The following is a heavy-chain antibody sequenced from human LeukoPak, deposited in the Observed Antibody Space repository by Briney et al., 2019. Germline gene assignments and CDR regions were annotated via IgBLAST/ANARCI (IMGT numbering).Heavy chain of an antibody. Sequence: PGESLKISCKGSGYSFSSYWIGWVRQMAGKGLEWMGIIYPGDSDTRYSPSFQGQVTISADKSISTAYLQWSSLKASDTAMYHCARRDYYDSSGLRHWYFDLWGRGTLVTVSS. CDR2: IYPGDSDT. J-gene: IGHJ2*01. CDR1: GYSFSSYW. D-gene: IGHD3-22*01. V-gene: IGHV5-51*01. CDR3: ARRDYYDSSGLRHWYFDL.